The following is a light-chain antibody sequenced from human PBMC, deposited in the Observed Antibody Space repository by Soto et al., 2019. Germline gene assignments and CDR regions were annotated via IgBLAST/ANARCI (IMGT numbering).Light chain of an antibody. J-gene: IGKJ1*01. CDR1: QGIKND. V-gene: IGKV1-17*01. CDR2: AAS. CDR3: QQYNSYST. Sequence: IQMTQSPSSLSASVGDRVTITCRASQGIKNDLGWYQQKPGKAPKLLIYAASSLESGVPSRFSGSGSGTEFTLTISSLQPDDFATYYCQQYNSYSTFGQGTKVDIK.